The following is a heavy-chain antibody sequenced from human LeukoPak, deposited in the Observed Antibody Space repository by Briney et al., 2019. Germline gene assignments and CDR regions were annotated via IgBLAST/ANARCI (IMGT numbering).Heavy chain of an antibody. Sequence: ASVKVSCKASGGIFTHYAINWVRQAPGQGLEWMGWINPNSGGTNYAQKIQGRVTMTRDTSISTAYMELSRLTLDDTAVYYCARGSVIVGGLNWFDPWGQGTLVTVSS. CDR1: GGIFTHYA. J-gene: IGHJ5*02. CDR3: ARGSVIVGGLNWFDP. CDR2: INPNSGGT. V-gene: IGHV1-2*02. D-gene: IGHD1-26*01.